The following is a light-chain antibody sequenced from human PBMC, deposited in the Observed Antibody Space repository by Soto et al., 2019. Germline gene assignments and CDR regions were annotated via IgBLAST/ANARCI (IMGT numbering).Light chain of an antibody. CDR2: LEGDGSY. V-gene: IGLV4-60*02. Sequence: QLVLTQSSSASAALGSSVKLTCTLSRGHSSFIIAWHQQQPGKAPRFLMKLEGDGSYDKGSGVPDRFSGSSSGADRYLTISTLHFEDEADYYCETWDSNTWVFGGGTKLTVL. J-gene: IGLJ3*02. CDR3: ETWDSNTWV. CDR1: RGHSSFI.